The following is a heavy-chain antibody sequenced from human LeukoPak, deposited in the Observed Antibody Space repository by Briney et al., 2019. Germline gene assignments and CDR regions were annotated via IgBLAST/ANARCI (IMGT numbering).Heavy chain of an antibody. CDR2: TYYRSKWYN. CDR3: ARGGGVMDV. D-gene: IGHD3-10*01. V-gene: IGHV6-1*01. Sequence: SQTLSLTCAISGDSVSSNSAGWSWLRQSPSRGLEWLGRTYYRSKWYNDYAVSVKSRITINPDTSKNQFSLQLNSVTPEDTAVYYCARGGGVMDVWGKGTTVTVSS. J-gene: IGHJ6*04. CDR1: GDSVSSNSAG.